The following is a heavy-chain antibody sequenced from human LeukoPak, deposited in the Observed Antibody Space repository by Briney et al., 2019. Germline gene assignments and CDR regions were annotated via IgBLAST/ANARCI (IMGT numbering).Heavy chain of an antibody. CDR2: MNPNSGNT. D-gene: IGHD2-15*01. CDR3: ARALVENWFDP. J-gene: IGHJ5*02. Sequence: ASVKVSCKASGYTFTSYDINWVRQATGQGLEWMGWMNPNSGNTGYAQKFQGRVAMTRDMSTSTVYMELSSLRSEDTAVYYCARALVENWFDPWGQGTVVTVSS. V-gene: IGHV1-8*01. CDR1: GYTFTSYD.